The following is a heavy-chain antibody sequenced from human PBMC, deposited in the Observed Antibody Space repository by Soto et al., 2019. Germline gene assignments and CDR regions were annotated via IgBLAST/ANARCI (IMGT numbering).Heavy chain of an antibody. V-gene: IGHV4-59*05. D-gene: IGHD3-22*01. CDR3: ARLVGIVVVITYFDY. CDR2: IHYSGSS. CDR1: GDSVTSHY. Sequence: SETLSLTCSFSGDSVTSHYLTWIRQSPGKGLEWIGSIHYSGSSYYNPSLKSRVTISVDTSKNQFSLKLSSVTAADTAVYYCARLVGIVVVITYFDYWGQGTLVTVSS. J-gene: IGHJ4*02.